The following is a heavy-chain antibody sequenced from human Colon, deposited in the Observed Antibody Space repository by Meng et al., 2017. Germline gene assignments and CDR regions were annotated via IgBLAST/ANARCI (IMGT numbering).Heavy chain of an antibody. V-gene: IGHV3-11*01. D-gene: IGHD2-2*02. CDR1: GCTFSDYY. CDR2: ISGSGSSV. CDR3: ARGRYRSTH. J-gene: IGHJ4*02. Sequence: SGGGLGKPGGSRRLSWSASGCTFSDYYMTWIRQAPGKGLEWLSYISGSGSSVYYADSVKGRITISRDNAKNSLYLQMNSLRAEDTAVYYCARGRYRSTHWGQGTLVTVSS.